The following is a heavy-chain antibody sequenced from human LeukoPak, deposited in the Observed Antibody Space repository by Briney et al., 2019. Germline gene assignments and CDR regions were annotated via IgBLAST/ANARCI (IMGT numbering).Heavy chain of an antibody. D-gene: IGHD3-10*02. V-gene: IGHV3-48*04. CDR1: GFTFSSYW. J-gene: IGHJ6*04. Sequence: PGGSLRLSCAASGFTFSSYWMSWVREAPGKGLEWVSYISSSGSTIYYADSVKGRFTISRDNAKNSLYLQMNSLRAEDTAVYYCAELGITMIGGVWGKGTTVTISS. CDR3: AELGITMIGGV. CDR2: ISSSGSTI.